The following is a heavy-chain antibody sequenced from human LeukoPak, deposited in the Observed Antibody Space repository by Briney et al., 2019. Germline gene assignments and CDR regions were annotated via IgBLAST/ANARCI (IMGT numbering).Heavy chain of an antibody. V-gene: IGHV1-8*02. Sequence: GASVKLSCKASGYNFTSYDINWVREASGQGHEWMGWLNPNSDYTGYAQKFQDRVTMTSDYSTTTAYMELRSLTSEDTALYYCARGLRDCLTGNDLLDVWGLGTMVIVT. CDR3: ARGLRDCLTGNDLLDV. CDR1: GYNFTSYD. CDR2: LNPNSDYT. D-gene: IGHD1-14*01. J-gene: IGHJ3*01.